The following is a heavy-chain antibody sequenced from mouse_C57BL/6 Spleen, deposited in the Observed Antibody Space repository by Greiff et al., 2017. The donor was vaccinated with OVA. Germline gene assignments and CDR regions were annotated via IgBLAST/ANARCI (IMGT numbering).Heavy chain of an antibody. CDR2: IDPSDSYP. V-gene: IGHV1-69*01. CDR3: ARTDYDGAWFAY. J-gene: IGHJ3*01. Sequence: VQLQQSGAELVMPGASVKLSCKASGYTFTSYWMHWVKQRPGQGLEWIGEIDPSDSYPNYNQKFKGKSTLTVDKSSSTAYMQLSSLTSEDSAVYYCARTDYDGAWFAYWGQGTLVTVSA. CDR1: GYTFTSYW. D-gene: IGHD2-4*01.